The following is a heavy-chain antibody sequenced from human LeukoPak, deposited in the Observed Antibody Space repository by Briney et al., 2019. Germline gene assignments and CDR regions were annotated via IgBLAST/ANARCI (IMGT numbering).Heavy chain of an antibody. CDR2: IHHSGRT. CDR1: RYSISSGYY. CDR3: AIDPADRRVYYFDF. J-gene: IGHJ4*02. Sequence: SETLSLTCAVSRYSISSGYYWGWIRQPPGEGLEWIGSIHHSGRTYYNPSLKSRVAISVDTSKNQISLKLNSVTATDTAVYYCAIDPADRRVYYFDFWGQGTLVTVSS. D-gene: IGHD2-15*01. V-gene: IGHV4-38-2*02.